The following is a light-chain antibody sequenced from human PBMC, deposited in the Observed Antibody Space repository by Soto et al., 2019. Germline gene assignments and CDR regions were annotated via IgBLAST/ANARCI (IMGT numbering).Light chain of an antibody. J-gene: IGKJ1*01. Sequence: EIVLTQSPGTLSLSPGQRATLSCRASQSVSSTCLAWYQQKSGQAPRLLIYGASSRATGIPDRFSGSGSGTDFTLTLSRLEPEDFVVYYCQQCNSSPWTFGQGTKVEIK. CDR1: QSVSSTC. CDR3: QQCNSSPWT. CDR2: GAS. V-gene: IGKV3-20*01.